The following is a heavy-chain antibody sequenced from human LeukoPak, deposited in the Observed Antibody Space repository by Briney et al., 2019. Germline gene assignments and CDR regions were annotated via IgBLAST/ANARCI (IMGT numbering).Heavy chain of an antibody. V-gene: IGHV3-23*01. CDR2: TSGSGSST. J-gene: IGHJ4*02. CDR1: GFTFSSYA. D-gene: IGHD3-16*01. CDR3: AKIPEYGVWNCFDY. Sequence: PGGSLRLSCAASGFTFSSYAMSWVRQAPGKGLEWVSGTSGSGSSTYYADSVKGRFTISRDNSKNTLYLQMNSLRAEDTALYYCAKIPEYGVWNCFDYWGQGTLVTVSS.